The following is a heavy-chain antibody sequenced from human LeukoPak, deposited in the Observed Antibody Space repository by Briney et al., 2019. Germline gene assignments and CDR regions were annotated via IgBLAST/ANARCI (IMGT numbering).Heavy chain of an antibody. CDR2: IYYSGST. D-gene: IGHD5-24*01. Sequence: SETLSLTCTVSGGSISSYYWSWIRQPPGKGLEWIGYIYYSGSTNYNPSLKSRVTISVDTSENQFSLKLSSVTAADTAVYYCARHVEMVTYWYFDLWGRGTLVTVSS. CDR3: ARHVEMVTYWYFDL. V-gene: IGHV4-59*08. J-gene: IGHJ2*01. CDR1: GGSISSYY.